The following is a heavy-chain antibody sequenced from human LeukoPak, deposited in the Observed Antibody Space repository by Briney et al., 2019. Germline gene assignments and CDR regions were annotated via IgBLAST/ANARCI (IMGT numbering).Heavy chain of an antibody. D-gene: IGHD2-21*01. CDR2: VSGSGDST. J-gene: IGHJ1*01. CDR1: GFTFTTYS. V-gene: IGHV3-23*01. CDR3: VKEAPSVSRDSH. Sequence: GGSLRLSCAASGFTFTTYSMSWVRQTPGKGLEWVSAVSGSGDSTFYADSVKGRFTISRDNRKNTVSLQMNSLRAEDTALYYCVKEAPSVSRDSHWGQGTLVTVSS.